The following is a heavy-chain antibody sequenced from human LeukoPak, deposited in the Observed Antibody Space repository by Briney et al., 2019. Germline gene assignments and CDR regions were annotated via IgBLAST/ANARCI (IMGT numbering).Heavy chain of an antibody. CDR1: GFTFSSYA. Sequence: GGSLRLSCAASGFTFSSYAMSWVRQAPGKGLEWVSAISGSGGSTYYADSVKGRFTISRDNSKNTLYLQMNSLRAEDTAVYYCAKGHDYVWGSYRPFDYWGQGTLVTVSS. CDR2: ISGSGGST. V-gene: IGHV3-23*01. J-gene: IGHJ4*02. D-gene: IGHD3-16*02. CDR3: AKGHDYVWGSYRPFDY.